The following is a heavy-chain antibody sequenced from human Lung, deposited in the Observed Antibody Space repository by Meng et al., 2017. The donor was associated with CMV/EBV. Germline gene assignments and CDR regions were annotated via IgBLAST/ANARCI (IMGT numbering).Heavy chain of an antibody. Sequence: YAFASYAVYWVRQGTGQGLGWMGWMNPSSGDADTAQKIQGRVTMTRNTSINTAYMELSNLRSEDAAVYYCARGFRFRSGYHSSPLDYWGQGALVTVSS. J-gene: IGHJ4*02. D-gene: IGHD3-3*01. V-gene: IGHV1-8*01. CDR1: YAFASYA. CDR2: MNPSSGDA. CDR3: ARGFRFRSGYHSSPLDY.